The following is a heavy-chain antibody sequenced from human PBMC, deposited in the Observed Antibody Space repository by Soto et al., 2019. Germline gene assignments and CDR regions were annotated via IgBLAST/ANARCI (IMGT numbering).Heavy chain of an antibody. CDR3: ASGGSYDSSGYWYY. Sequence: SETLSLTCTVSGGSISSYYWSWIRQPPGKGLEWIGYIYYSGSTNYNPSLKSRVTISVDTSKNQFSLKLSSVTAADTAVYYCASGGSYDSSGYWYYWGQGTLVTVSS. D-gene: IGHD3-22*01. CDR2: IYYSGST. J-gene: IGHJ4*02. CDR1: GGSISSYY. V-gene: IGHV4-59*01.